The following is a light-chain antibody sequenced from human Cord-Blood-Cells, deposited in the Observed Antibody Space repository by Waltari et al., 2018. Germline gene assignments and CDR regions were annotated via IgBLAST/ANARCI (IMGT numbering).Light chain of an antibody. J-gene: IGKJ5*01. CDR3: QQFNNYPIT. Sequence: AIQLTQSPSSLSASVGDRVTITCRASQGISSALAWYQQKPGKAPKLLIYDASSLESGVPSRFSGSGSGTDFTLTISSRQPEEFATYYCQQFNNYPITFGQGTRLEIK. CDR2: DAS. V-gene: IGKV1D-13*01. CDR1: QGISSA.